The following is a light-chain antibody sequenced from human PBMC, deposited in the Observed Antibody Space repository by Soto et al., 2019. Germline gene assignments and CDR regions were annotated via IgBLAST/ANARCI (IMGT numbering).Light chain of an antibody. J-gene: IGKJ1*01. V-gene: IGKV1-39*01. CDR3: QQIYVAPVT. CDR1: QSISSC. Sequence: DVQMTQSPSSLSASVGDRVTITCRASQSISSCLNWYQQKPGKAPTLLIYGASNLQSGVPSRFSGSESGTDFILTISRLQPEDFATYICQQIYVAPVTFGQGTKVEVK. CDR2: GAS.